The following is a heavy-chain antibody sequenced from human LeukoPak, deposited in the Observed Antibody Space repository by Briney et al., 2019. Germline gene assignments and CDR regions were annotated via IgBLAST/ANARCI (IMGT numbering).Heavy chain of an antibody. CDR2: LSGSGGST. CDR1: GFTFSSHA. CDR3: AKGGSTSRVTTSRVVFGYYYYMDV. J-gene: IGHJ6*03. Sequence: GGSLRLSCAATGFTFSSHAMSWVRQAPGKGLEWVSSLSGSGGSTYHADSVKGRFSISRDNSKNTLYLQLNSLRAEDTAVYYCAKGGSTSRVTTSRVVFGYYYYMDVWGKGTPVTVSS. V-gene: IGHV3-23*01. D-gene: IGHD4-17*01.